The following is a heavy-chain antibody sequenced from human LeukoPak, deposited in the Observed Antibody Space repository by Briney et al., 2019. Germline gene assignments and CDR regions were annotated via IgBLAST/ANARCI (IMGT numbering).Heavy chain of an antibody. CDR3: AKDPNGDYIGTFDI. V-gene: IGHV3-23*01. CDR2: ISGNGGST. J-gene: IGHJ3*02. D-gene: IGHD4-17*01. CDR1: GFTFSSYW. Sequence: GGSLRLSCAASGFTFSSYWMTWVRQAPGKGLEWVSSISGNGGSTQYADSVQGRFAISRDNSKNTLYLQMNSLRAEDTAVYFCAKDPNGDYIGTFDIWGQGTMVTVSS.